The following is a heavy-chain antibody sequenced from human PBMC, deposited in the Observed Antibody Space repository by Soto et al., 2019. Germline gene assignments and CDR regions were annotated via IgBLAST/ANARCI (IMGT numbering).Heavy chain of an antibody. V-gene: IGHV1-18*01. D-gene: IGHD1-1*01. CDR1: GFTFSSLG. J-gene: IGHJ6*03. CDR2: ISGYDAET. CDR3: AREGGLYNWNDDIRYYYYYMDV. Sequence: GGPGKGSRQAFGFTFSSLGISWVRPAPGQGVERMGWISGYDAETNYAQKLQGRVTMTTDTSTSTAYMELRSLRSDDTAVYYCAREGGLYNWNDDIRYYYYYMDVWGKGTTVTVSS.